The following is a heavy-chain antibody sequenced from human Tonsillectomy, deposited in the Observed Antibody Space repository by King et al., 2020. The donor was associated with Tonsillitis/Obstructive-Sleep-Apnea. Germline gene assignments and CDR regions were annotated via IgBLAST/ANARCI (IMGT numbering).Heavy chain of an antibody. J-gene: IGHJ4*02. Sequence: VQLVESGGGVVQPGRSLRLSCAASGFTFSNYGMHWVRQAPGKGLEWVAIISYDGSKIYYADSVKGRFTISRDNSKNTLYLQMNSLRGEDTAVHYCAKDRSSSWTFDYWGQGTLVTVSS. CDR3: AKDRSSSWTFDY. CDR1: GFTFSNYG. CDR2: ISYDGSKI. D-gene: IGHD6-13*01. V-gene: IGHV3-30*18.